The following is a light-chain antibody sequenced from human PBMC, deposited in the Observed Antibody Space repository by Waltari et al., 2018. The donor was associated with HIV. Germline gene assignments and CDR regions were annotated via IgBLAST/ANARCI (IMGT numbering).Light chain of an antibody. CDR1: TSNVGSNF. CDR2: RDN. V-gene: IGLV1-47*01. J-gene: IGLJ1*01. Sequence: QSVLTQPPSASGTPGQRVTVSCSGTTSNVGSNFVSWYQHLPGTAPKLLIYRDNRGPSGVPDRFSGSKSGASASLAISGLRSEDEGDYYCATWDGSLGGFYVFGAGTKVTVL. CDR3: ATWDGSLGGFYV.